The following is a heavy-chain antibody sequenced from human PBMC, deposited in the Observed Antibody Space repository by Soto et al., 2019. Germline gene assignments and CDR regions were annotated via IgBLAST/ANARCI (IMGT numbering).Heavy chain of an antibody. D-gene: IGHD6-19*01. V-gene: IGHV4-4*07. J-gene: IGHJ5*02. CDR2: IYTSGST. Sequence: SETLSLTCTVSGGSISSYYWSWIRQPAGKGLEWIGRIYTSGSTNYNPSLKSRVTMSVDTSKNQFSLKLSSVTAADTAVYYCAREWYSSAWYLNWFDPWGQGTLLTVSS. CDR1: GGSISSYY. CDR3: AREWYSSAWYLNWFDP.